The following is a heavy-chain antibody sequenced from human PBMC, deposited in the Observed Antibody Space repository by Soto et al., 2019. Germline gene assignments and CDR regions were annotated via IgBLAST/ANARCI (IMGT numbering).Heavy chain of an antibody. D-gene: IGHD3-3*02. Sequence: SETLSLTCAVYGGSFSGYYWSWIRQPPGKGLEWIGEINHSGNTNYNPSLKSRVTISVDTSKNQFSLKLSSVTAADTAVYYCARVSTWYYGMDVWGQGTTVTVSS. CDR1: GGSFSGYY. CDR3: ARVSTWYYGMDV. J-gene: IGHJ6*02. V-gene: IGHV4-34*01. CDR2: INHSGNT.